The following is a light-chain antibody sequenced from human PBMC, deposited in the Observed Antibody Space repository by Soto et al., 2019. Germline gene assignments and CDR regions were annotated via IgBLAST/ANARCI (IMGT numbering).Light chain of an antibody. CDR3: QHGRT. CDR2: DAS. CDR1: LSVGTA. V-gene: IGKV3-11*01. Sequence: EIVLTHSPATLSLSPGERATLSCRTSLSVGTALAWHQQKPGQSPRLLIYDASKRAAGIPARFSGSGSGTDFTLTISSLEPEDFAVYYCQHGRTFGQGTKREIK. J-gene: IGKJ2*01.